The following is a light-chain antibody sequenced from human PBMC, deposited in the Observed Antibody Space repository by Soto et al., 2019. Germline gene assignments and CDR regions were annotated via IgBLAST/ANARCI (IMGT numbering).Light chain of an antibody. Sequence: DVQMTQSPSSLFASVGDRVTITCRASQDINSWLAWYQQKPGQAPKSLIYAASSLQTGVPSRFSGSESGTDFTLTISSLQPEDSATYYCQQYNVYPLTFGGGTKVEIK. J-gene: IGKJ4*01. CDR2: AAS. CDR3: QQYNVYPLT. CDR1: QDINSW. V-gene: IGKV1D-16*01.